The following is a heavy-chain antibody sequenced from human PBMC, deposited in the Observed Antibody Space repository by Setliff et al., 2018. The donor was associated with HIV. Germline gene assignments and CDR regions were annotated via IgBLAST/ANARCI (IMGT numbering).Heavy chain of an antibody. CDR3: VAVTSLGGFKVLGS. D-gene: IGHD3-16*01. Sequence: ASVKVSCKASGYTFTSYYMHWVRQAPGQGLEWMGIINPSGGSTSYAQKFQGRVTMTRDTSTSTVYMELNSLKTEDTAVYYCVAVTSLGGFKVLGSWGQGTLVTVSS. CDR1: GYTFTSYY. CDR2: INPSGGST. V-gene: IGHV1-46*01. J-gene: IGHJ4*02.